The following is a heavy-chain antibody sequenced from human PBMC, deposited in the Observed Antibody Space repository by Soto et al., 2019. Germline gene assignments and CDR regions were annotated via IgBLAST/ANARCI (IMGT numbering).Heavy chain of an antibody. Sequence: EVQVVESGGDLVEPGGSLRLSCETSGFMFSSAWMSWVRQAPGKWLEWVARIKSKKDGGARDYAAPVNGRFSISRDDSKSTVYLQMNSLRAEDTALYYCVEGWNDFWGQGTLVTVSS. CDR2: IKSKKDGGAR. J-gene: IGHJ4*02. V-gene: IGHV3-15*01. D-gene: IGHD1-1*01. CDR3: VEGWNDF. CDR1: GFMFSSAW.